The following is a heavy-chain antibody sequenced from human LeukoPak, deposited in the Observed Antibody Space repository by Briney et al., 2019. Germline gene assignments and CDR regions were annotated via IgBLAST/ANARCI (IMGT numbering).Heavy chain of an antibody. CDR2: IKQDGSEK. CDR3: ARDWTMRPYSSILPNWFDP. Sequence: GESLRLSCAASGFTFSSYWMSWVRQAPGKGLERVANIKQDGSEKYYVDSVKGRFTISRDNAKNSLYLQMNSLRAEDTAVYYCARDWTMRPYSSILPNWFDPWGQGTLVTVSS. D-gene: IGHD6-13*01. CDR1: GFTFSSYW. J-gene: IGHJ5*02. V-gene: IGHV3-7*01.